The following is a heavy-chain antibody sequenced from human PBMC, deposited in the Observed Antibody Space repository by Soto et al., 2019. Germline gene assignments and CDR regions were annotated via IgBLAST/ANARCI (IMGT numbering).Heavy chain of an antibody. CDR2: ISDSGSS. Sequence: QVQLQESGPGLVKPSQTLTLTCTVSGGSISSGSFYWSWIRQHPGKGLEWIGHISDSGSSYYNPSLESRVTISVDTSKNQFSLKLSAVTAADTAVYFCARTTFYDIFTAYYSLFDYWGQGTLVPVSS. V-gene: IGHV4-31*03. CDR3: ARTTFYDIFTAYYSLFDY. J-gene: IGHJ4*02. D-gene: IGHD3-9*01. CDR1: GGSISSGSFY.